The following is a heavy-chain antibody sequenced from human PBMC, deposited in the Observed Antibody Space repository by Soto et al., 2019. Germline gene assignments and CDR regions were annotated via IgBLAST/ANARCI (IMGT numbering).Heavy chain of an antibody. D-gene: IGHD3-10*01. V-gene: IGHV4-4*02. CDR3: ARSPPSSYYGGSGTFDS. CDR1: GGFTSTNNW. Sequence: QLQLQESGPGLVRPSGTLSLTCAVSGGFTSTNNWWSWVRQPPGKGLEWIGDAYHSGSTEYNPSLKSRVSISVDQSKNQTSLKLTSATAADTAVYYCARSPPSSYYGGSGTFDSWGQGTLVTVSS. J-gene: IGHJ4*02. CDR2: AYHSGST.